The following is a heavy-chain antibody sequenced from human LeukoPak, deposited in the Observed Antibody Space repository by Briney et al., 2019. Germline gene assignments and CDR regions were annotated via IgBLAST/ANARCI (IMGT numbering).Heavy chain of an antibody. CDR2: INPSGGST. Sequence: ASVKVSCKASGYTFTSYCMHWVRQAPGQGLEWMGIINPSGGSTSYAQKFQGRVTMTRDMSTSTVYMELSSLRSEDTAVYYCARGRLLYGSGSYYNAPFDYWGQGTLVTVSS. CDR1: GYTFTSYC. D-gene: IGHD3-10*01. CDR3: ARGRLLYGSGSYYNAPFDY. V-gene: IGHV1-46*01. J-gene: IGHJ4*02.